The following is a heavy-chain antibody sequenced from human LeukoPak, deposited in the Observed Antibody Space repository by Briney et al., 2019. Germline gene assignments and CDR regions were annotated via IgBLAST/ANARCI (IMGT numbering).Heavy chain of an antibody. CDR2: IYYSGST. CDR3: ARAPARIAAAGY. D-gene: IGHD6-13*01. CDR1: GGSISSYY. V-gene: IGHV4-59*12. J-gene: IGHJ4*02. Sequence: SETLSLTRTVPGGSISSYYWSWIRQPPGKGLEWIGYIYYSGSTNYNPSLKSRVTISVDTSKNQFSLKLSSVTAADTAVYYCARAPARIAAAGYWGQGTLVTVSS.